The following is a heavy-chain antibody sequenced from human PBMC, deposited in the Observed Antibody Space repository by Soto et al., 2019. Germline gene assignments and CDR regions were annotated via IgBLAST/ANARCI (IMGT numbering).Heavy chain of an antibody. CDR1: GGTFSSYA. CDR3: ARSAQPTFYVSDYYYDGMDV. Sequence: ASVKVSCKASGGTFSSYAISWVRQAPGQGLEWMGGIIPIFGTANYAQKFQCRVTITADESTGKAYMKLSSLRSEDKAVYYCARSAQPTFYVSDYYYDGMDVWGQGTTVTVSS. CDR2: IIPIFGTA. V-gene: IGHV1-69*13. D-gene: IGHD3-10*01. J-gene: IGHJ6*02.